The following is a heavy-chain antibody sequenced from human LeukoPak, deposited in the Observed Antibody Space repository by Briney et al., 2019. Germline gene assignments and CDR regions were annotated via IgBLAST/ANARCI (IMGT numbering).Heavy chain of an antibody. J-gene: IGHJ3*02. D-gene: IGHD6-13*01. Sequence: PSETLSLTCTVSGGSISSYYWSWIWQPPGKGLEWIGYIYYSGSTTYNPSLRNRVTISVDTSKNQFSLKLTSVTAADTAVYYCARHHLIRAAADHDAFDIWGQGTMVTVSS. CDR1: GGSISSYY. CDR3: ARHHLIRAAADHDAFDI. V-gene: IGHV4-59*01. CDR2: IYYSGST.